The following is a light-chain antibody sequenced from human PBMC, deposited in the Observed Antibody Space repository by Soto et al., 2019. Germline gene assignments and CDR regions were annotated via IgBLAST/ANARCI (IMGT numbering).Light chain of an antibody. V-gene: IGKV3-15*01. CDR3: QQYNTWRSIS. J-gene: IGKJ5*01. Sequence: EIVMTQSPATLSVSPGERATLSCRASQSISSKLAWYQHRPGQAPRLLIYDTSTRAAGIPARFTGSGSGTDFTLTISSLQSEYFAVYYCQQYNTWRSISFGQGTRLETK. CDR1: QSISSK. CDR2: DTS.